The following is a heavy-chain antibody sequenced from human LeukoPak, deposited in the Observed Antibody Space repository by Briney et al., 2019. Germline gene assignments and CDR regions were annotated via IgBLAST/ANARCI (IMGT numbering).Heavy chain of an antibody. D-gene: IGHD5-18*01. CDR3: ASTDTAMAIFDY. CDR1: GFTFDSYA. V-gene: IGHV3-23*01. Sequence: GGSLRLSCAASGFTFDSYAMSWVRQAPGKGLEWVSFITGTGGDTYYADSVKGRFTISRDNSKKILFLQMNSLRAEDTAVYYCASTDTAMAIFDYWGQGTLVTVSS. J-gene: IGHJ4*02. CDR2: ITGTGGDT.